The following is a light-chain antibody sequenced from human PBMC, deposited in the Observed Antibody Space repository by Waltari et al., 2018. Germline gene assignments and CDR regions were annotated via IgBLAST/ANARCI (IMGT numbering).Light chain of an antibody. CDR3: QLWDGITDHWV. CDR2: DDS. Sequence: SHVLTQPPSVSVAPGQTAKITCVGTSVGSERVHWYQQKSGRAPEVVVYDDSARPSGIPERMSGAKSGNTATLTIARVEAGDEADYYCQLWDGITDHWVFGGGTKVTVL. J-gene: IGLJ3*02. V-gene: IGLV3-21*02. CDR1: SVGSER.